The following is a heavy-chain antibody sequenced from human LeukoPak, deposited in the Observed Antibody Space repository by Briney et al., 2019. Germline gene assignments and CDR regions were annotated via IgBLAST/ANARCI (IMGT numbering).Heavy chain of an antibody. CDR3: ARDISGYDPVYFDY. CDR2: IYTSGST. V-gene: IGHV4-4*07. CDR1: GGSISSYY. J-gene: IGHJ4*02. D-gene: IGHD5-12*01. Sequence: SEPLSLTCTVSGGSISSYYWSWIRQPAGKGLEWIGRIYTSGSTNYNPSLKSRVTMSVDTSKSQFSLKLSSVTAADTAVYYCARDISGYDPVYFDYWGQGTLVTVSS.